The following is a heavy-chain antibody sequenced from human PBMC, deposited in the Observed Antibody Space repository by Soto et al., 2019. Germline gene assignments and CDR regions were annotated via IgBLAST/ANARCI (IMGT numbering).Heavy chain of an antibody. CDR3: ARDGGIYGSAY. J-gene: IGHJ4*02. V-gene: IGHV3-7*01. CDR1: GFTFSSYW. Sequence: EVQLVESGGGLVQPGGSLRLSCAASGFTFSSYWMSWVRQAPGKGLEWVANIKQDGSEKYYVDSVKGRVTISRDNAKNSQYRQMNSLRAEDTAVYYCARDGGIYGSAYWGQGTLVTVSS. CDR2: IKQDGSEK. D-gene: IGHD3-10*01.